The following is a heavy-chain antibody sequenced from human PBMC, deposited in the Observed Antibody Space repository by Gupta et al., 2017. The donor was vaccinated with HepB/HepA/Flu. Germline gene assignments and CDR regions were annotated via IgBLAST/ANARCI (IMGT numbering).Heavy chain of an antibody. Sequence: EVQLVESGGGLVQTGGSLRLSCKASGFTVSNTYMNWVRQAPGKGLESVSVIYSGGSTYYANSVKGRFTISRDNSKNTLYLQMNSLRAEDTAIYYCXRXKKVPSXGYSDYYYYGMDVWGQGTAVTVSS. CDR1: GFTVSNTY. V-gene: IGHV3-66*01. J-gene: IGHJ6*02. D-gene: IGHD3-22*01. CDR2: IYSGGST. CDR3: XRXKKVPSXGYSDYYYYGMDV.